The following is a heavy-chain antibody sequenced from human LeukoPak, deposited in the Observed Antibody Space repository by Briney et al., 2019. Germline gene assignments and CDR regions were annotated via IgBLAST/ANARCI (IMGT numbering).Heavy chain of an antibody. CDR3: AREWSPGTMIRSLDY. D-gene: IGHD3-22*01. Sequence: ASLKISCAASGYTFTGSNMHWVRHTPGQGLEWMGWITPNSGGTNYAQKFQGRVTMTRDTTISTAYMELSRLRSDDTAVYYCAREWSPGTMIRSLDYWGQGTLVTVSS. J-gene: IGHJ4*02. CDR2: ITPNSGGT. V-gene: IGHV1-2*02. CDR1: GYTFTGSN.